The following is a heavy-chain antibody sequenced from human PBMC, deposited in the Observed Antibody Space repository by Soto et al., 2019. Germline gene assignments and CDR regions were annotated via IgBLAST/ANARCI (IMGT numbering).Heavy chain of an antibody. J-gene: IGHJ3*02. Sequence: SETLSLTCSVSGDSISNNKWWSWVRQPPGKGLEWIGEMHHSGSIHYNASLKSRATISVDKSRNQFSLQLTSVTAADTAVYYCARGHSGGWIDAFDIWGQGTMVTVSS. V-gene: IGHV4-4*02. CDR1: GDSISNNKW. CDR2: MHHSGSI. CDR3: ARGHSGGWIDAFDI. D-gene: IGHD6-19*01.